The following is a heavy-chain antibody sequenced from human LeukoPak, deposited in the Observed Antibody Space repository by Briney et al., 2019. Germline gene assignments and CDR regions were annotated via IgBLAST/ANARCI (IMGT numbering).Heavy chain of an antibody. Sequence: ASVKVSCKASGYTFTSYAMHWVRQATGQGLEWMGWMNPNSGNTGYAQKFQGRVTITRNTSISTAYMELSSLRSEDTAVYYCARSGSGWYGPFYMDVWGKGTTVTVSS. V-gene: IGHV1-8*03. J-gene: IGHJ6*03. D-gene: IGHD6-19*01. CDR1: GYTFTSYA. CDR3: ARSGSGWYGPFYMDV. CDR2: MNPNSGNT.